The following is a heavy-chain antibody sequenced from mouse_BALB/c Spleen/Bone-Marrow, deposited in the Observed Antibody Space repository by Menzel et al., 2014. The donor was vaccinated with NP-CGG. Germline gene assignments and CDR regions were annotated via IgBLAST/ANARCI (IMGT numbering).Heavy chain of an antibody. Sequence: EVHLVESGGGLVKPGGSLKLSCAASGLAFSSYDMSWVRQTPEKRLEWVAYISSGGGSTYYPDTVKGRFTISRDNAKNTLYLQMSSLKSKDPAMYYCARQGYGYVDFDVWGAGTTVTVSS. V-gene: IGHV5-12-1*01. CDR2: ISSGGGST. CDR1: GLAFSSYD. D-gene: IGHD1-2*01. CDR3: ARQGYGYVDFDV. J-gene: IGHJ1*01.